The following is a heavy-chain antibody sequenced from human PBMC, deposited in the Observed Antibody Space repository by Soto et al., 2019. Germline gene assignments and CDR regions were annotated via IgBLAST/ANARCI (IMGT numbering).Heavy chain of an antibody. V-gene: IGHV1-69*13. CDR2: IIPTFGRT. D-gene: IGHD3-10*02. CDR3: ARDPLSSFAMDV. Sequence: SVKVSCKASGDTFSSYAISWVRQAPGKGLEWMGKIIPTFGRTNYAQKFQGRLTISADDSTSTAYMELSSLVSEDTAVYYCARDPLSSFAMDVWGQGTTVTVSS. J-gene: IGHJ6*02. CDR1: GDTFSSYA.